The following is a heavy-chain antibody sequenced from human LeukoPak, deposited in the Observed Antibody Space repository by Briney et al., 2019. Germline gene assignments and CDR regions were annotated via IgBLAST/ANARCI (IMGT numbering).Heavy chain of an antibody. Sequence: GASVKVSCKVSGYTLTELSLHWVRQAPGKGLEWMGGLDPEDGEMIYSQKFQGRVTMTEDTSTDIAYMEMSSLRSEDTAVYYCATGRTKWDLLNYWGRGTLVTVSS. J-gene: IGHJ4*02. V-gene: IGHV1-24*01. CDR3: ATGRTKWDLLNY. D-gene: IGHD1-26*01. CDR1: GYTLTELS. CDR2: LDPEDGEM.